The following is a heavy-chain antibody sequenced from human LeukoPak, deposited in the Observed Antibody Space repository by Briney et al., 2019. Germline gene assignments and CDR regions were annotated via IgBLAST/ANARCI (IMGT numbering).Heavy chain of an antibody. V-gene: IGHV3-30-3*01. D-gene: IGHD1-26*01. J-gene: IGHJ4*02. CDR3: AGDGSGSYHFDY. CDR2: ISYDGSNK. Sequence: GRSLRLSCAASGFTFSSYATHWVRQAPGKGLEWVAVISYDGSNKYYADSVKGRFTISRDNSKNTLYLQMNSLRAEDTAVYYCAGDGSGSYHFDYWGQGTLVTVSS. CDR1: GFTFSSYA.